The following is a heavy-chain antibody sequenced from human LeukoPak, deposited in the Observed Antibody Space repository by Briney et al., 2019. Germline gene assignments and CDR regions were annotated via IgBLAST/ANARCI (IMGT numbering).Heavy chain of an antibody. Sequence: SETLSLTCTVSGGSISSYYWSWIRQPPGKGLEWIGYIYYSGSTNYNPSLKSRVTISVDTSKNQFSLKLSSVTAADTAVYYCARGDGYYYDSSGYYGWFDPWGQGTLVTVSS. J-gene: IGHJ5*02. CDR2: IYYSGST. CDR3: ARGDGYYYDSSGYYGWFDP. V-gene: IGHV4-59*01. D-gene: IGHD3-22*01. CDR1: GGSISSYY.